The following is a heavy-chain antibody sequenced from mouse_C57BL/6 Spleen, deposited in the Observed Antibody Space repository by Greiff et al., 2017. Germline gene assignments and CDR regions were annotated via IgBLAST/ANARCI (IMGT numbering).Heavy chain of an antibody. CDR2: ISDGGSCT. V-gene: IGHV5-4*01. CDR3: AREEDAFDY. CDR1: GFTFSSYS. Sequence: EVKLMESGGGLVKPGGSLKLSCAASGFTFSSYSMSWVRQTPEKRLEWVATISDGGSCTYYPDNVQGRFTISRDNANNHLYLHMSHLKSEATAMXYSAREEDAFDYWGQGTTLTVSS. J-gene: IGHJ2*01.